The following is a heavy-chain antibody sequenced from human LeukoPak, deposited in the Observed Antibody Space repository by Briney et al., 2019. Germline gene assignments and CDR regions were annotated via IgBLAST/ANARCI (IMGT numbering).Heavy chain of an antibody. CDR1: GFTFSSYA. CDR2: VSGSGGST. V-gene: IGHV3-23*01. J-gene: IGHJ4*02. CDR3: AESPYYYGSGLYYFDY. Sequence: GGSLRLSCAASGFTFSSYAMSWVRQAPGKGLGWVSAVSGSGGSTYYADSVKGRFTISRDNSKNTLYLQINSLRAEDTAVYYCAESPYYYGSGLYYFDYWGQGTLVTVSS. D-gene: IGHD3-10*01.